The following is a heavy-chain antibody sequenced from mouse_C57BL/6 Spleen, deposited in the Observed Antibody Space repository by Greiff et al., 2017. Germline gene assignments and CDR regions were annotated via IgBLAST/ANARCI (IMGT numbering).Heavy chain of an antibody. CDR2: IYPGDGDT. J-gene: IGHJ1*03. V-gene: IGHV1-82*01. D-gene: IGHD1-1*01. Sequence: VQVVESGPELVKPGASVKISCKASGYAFSSSWMNWVKQRPGKGLEWIGRIYPGDGDTNYNGKFKGKATLTADKSSSTAYMQLSSLTSEDSAVYFCARTYGSSYWYFDVWGTGTTVTVSS. CDR3: ARTYGSSYWYFDV. CDR1: GYAFSSSW.